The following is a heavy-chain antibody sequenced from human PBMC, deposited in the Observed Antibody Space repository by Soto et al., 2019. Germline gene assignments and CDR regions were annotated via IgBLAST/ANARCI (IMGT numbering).Heavy chain of an antibody. D-gene: IGHD2-21*02. Sequence: EVQLVESGGGLVKPGGSLTLSCAASGITFSKAWMNWVRQSPGKGLEWVGRIKSRRDGGTTAYAAPVKGRFSISRDDSKDTLWLQMNRLKTEDTAVYYCTTNFDSDHGMDVWGQGTTVTVSS. V-gene: IGHV3-15*01. J-gene: IGHJ6*02. CDR3: TTNFDSDHGMDV. CDR2: IKSRRDGGTT. CDR1: GITFSKAW.